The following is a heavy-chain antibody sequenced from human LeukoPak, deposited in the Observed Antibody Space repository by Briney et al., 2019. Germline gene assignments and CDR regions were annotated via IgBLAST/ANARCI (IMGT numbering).Heavy chain of an antibody. CDR3: ARVGWLAKLLVY. V-gene: IGHV1-8*01. J-gene: IGHJ4*02. D-gene: IGHD6-19*01. Sequence: ASVKVSCKASGYTFTSYDINWVRQATGQGLEWMGWMNPNSGNTGYAQKFQGRVTMTRNTSISTAYMELSSLRSEDTAVYYCARVGWLAKLLVYWGQGTLVIVSS. CDR1: GYTFTSYD. CDR2: MNPNSGNT.